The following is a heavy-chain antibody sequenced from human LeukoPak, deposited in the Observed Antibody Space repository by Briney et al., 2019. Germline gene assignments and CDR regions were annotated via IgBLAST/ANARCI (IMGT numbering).Heavy chain of an antibody. CDR1: GFTFSSYW. V-gene: IGHV3-7*01. D-gene: IGHD5-18*01. CDR3: ARAPRGYSYGSDY. Sequence: GGSLRLSCAASGFTFSSYWMSWVRQAPGKGLEWVANIKQDGSEKYYVDSVKGRVTISRDNAKNSLYLQMNSLRAEDTAVYYCARAPRGYSYGSDYWGQGTLVTVSS. CDR2: IKQDGSEK. J-gene: IGHJ4*02.